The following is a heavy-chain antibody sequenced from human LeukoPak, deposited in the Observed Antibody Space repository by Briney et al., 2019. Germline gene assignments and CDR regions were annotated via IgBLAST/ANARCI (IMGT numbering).Heavy chain of an antibody. Sequence: GGSLRLSCAASGFTFSSYDMHWVRQATGKGLEWVSAIGTAGDTYYPDSVKGRFTISRDNAKNSLYLQMNSLRAEDTAVYYCARGKDYYGSGTYYNYDYWGQGTLVTVSS. CDR2: IGTAGDT. V-gene: IGHV3-13*01. J-gene: IGHJ4*02. CDR3: ARGKDYYGSGTYYNYDY. D-gene: IGHD3-10*01. CDR1: GFTFSSYD.